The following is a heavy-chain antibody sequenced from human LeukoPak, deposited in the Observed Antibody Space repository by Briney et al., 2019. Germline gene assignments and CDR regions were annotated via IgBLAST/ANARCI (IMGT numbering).Heavy chain of an antibody. CDR2: IIPIFGTA. V-gene: IGHV1-69*05. D-gene: IGHD3-22*01. CDR3: ARTLYYYDSSGYYSFDY. J-gene: IGHJ4*02. Sequence: SVKVSCKASGGTFNSYAISWVRQAPGPRREWTGRIIPIFGTANYAPKFQGRVTMTTDESTSTAYMELSSLRAEDTAVYYCARTLYYYDSSGYYSFDYWGQGTLVTVSS. CDR1: GGTFNSYA.